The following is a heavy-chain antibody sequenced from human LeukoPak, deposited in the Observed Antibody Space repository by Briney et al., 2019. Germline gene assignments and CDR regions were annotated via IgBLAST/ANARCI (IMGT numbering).Heavy chain of an antibody. CDR3: AKAPPPFCSGGSCFDAFDI. V-gene: IGHV3-23*01. CDR1: GFTFSSYA. CDR2: ISHSGVTT. D-gene: IGHD2-15*01. J-gene: IGHJ3*02. Sequence: GSLLLSCAASGFTFSSYAMSWVRPAPGKGLEWVSAISHSGVTTYYEASVKGRFTISRDNSKNTLHLQMNSLRAEDTAVYYCAKAPPPFCSGGSCFDAFDIWGQGTMVTVPS.